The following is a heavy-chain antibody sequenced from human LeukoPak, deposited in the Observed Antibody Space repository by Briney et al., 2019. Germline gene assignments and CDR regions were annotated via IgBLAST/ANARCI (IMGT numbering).Heavy chain of an antibody. D-gene: IGHD3-16*02. CDR3: ARASYVWGSYRLHNYFDY. CDR2: IYYSGST. J-gene: IGHJ4*02. CDR1: GGSITNYY. Sequence: PSETLSLTCTVSGGSITNYYWSWIRQPPGKGLEWIGYIYYSGSTKYKSSLKSRVTISVDTSKNQFSLKLSSVTAADTAVYYCARASYVWGSYRLHNYFDYWGQGTLVTVSS. V-gene: IGHV4-59*08.